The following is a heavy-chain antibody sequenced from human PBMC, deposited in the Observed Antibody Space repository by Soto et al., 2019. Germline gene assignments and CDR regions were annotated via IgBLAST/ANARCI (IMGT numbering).Heavy chain of an antibody. J-gene: IGHJ3*02. CDR1: GYTFTSYG. Sequence: GASVKVSCKASGYTFTSYGINWVRQATGQGLEWMGWMNPNSGNTGYAQKFQGRVTMTRNTSVSTAYMELSSLRSEDTAVYYCARGVLDSSGWYGETSAFDIWGQGTMVTVSS. CDR2: MNPNSGNT. CDR3: ARGVLDSSGWYGETSAFDI. V-gene: IGHV1-8*01. D-gene: IGHD6-19*01.